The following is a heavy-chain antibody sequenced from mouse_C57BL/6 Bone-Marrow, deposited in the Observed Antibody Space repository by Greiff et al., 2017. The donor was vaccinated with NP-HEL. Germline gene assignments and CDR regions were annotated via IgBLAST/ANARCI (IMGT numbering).Heavy chain of an antibody. CDR3: ARSHLWLRRNCYAMDY. D-gene: IGHD2-2*01. Sequence: VQLMESGPGLAQPSQTLSLTCSVSGFSFTSDYWNWIRKSPGNKLEYLGYISYSGSTYYNQSLNSRISITRISSKNQYYLQLNAETTDDTATYYCARSHLWLRRNCYAMDYWGQGTSVTVSS. V-gene: IGHV3-8*01. J-gene: IGHJ4*01. CDR1: GFSFTSDY. CDR2: ISYSGST.